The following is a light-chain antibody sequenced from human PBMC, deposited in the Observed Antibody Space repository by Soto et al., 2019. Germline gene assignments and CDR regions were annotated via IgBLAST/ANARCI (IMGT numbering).Light chain of an antibody. CDR1: QSISRS. J-gene: IGKJ1*01. Sequence: EIVLTQSPAILSVSPGERATLSCRASQSISRSLAWYQQKPGQAPRLLISDASTRATGIPARFSGSGSGTEFTLTISSLQSEDFAFYYCQQYNNWPQTFGQGTKVDIK. CDR2: DAS. CDR3: QQYNNWPQT. V-gene: IGKV3-15*01.